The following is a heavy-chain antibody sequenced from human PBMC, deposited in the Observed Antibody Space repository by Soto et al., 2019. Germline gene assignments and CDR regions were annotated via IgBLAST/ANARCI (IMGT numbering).Heavy chain of an antibody. J-gene: IGHJ4*02. CDR1: GFSLSTSGMC. Sequence: SGPTLVNPTQTLTLTCSFSGFSLSTSGMCVHWFRQPPGKALEWLARIDWDDDKYYITSLKTRRTISKDTSKNQVVLTMTNMDPVDTATYYCARSIAVAATRDGQNLDYWGQGTLVTVSS. CDR2: IDWDDDK. CDR3: ARSIAVAATRDGQNLDY. V-gene: IGHV2-70*11. D-gene: IGHD6-19*01.